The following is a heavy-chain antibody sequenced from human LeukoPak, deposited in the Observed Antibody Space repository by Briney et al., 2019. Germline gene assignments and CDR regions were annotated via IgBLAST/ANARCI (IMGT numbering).Heavy chain of an antibody. Sequence: PSQTLSLTCTVSGGSISGGVYYWSWIRQHPGKGLEWIGYIYYSGSTYYNPSLKSRVTISVDTSKNQFSLKLSSVTAADTAVYYCARDGKSQGQYCSSTSCYAYYYYGMDVWGQGTTVTVSS. V-gene: IGHV4-31*03. CDR1: GGSISGGVYY. CDR3: ARDGKSQGQYCSSTSCYAYYYYGMDV. CDR2: IYYSGST. J-gene: IGHJ6*02. D-gene: IGHD2-2*01.